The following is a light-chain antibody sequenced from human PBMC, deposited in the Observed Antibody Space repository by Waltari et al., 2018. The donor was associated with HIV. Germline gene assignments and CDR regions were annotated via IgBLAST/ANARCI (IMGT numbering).Light chain of an antibody. CDR1: SSNIGSST. J-gene: IGLJ2*01. CDR3: ATWDDSLNGVV. V-gene: IGLV1-44*01. Sequence: QSVLTQPHSASGTHGQRVTISCSGRSSNIGSSTVNWYQMLPGTAPTVRIYSNNQRPSGVPDRFSGSKSGTSASLAISGLQSEDEAAYYCATWDDSLNGVVFGGGTTLTGL. CDR2: SNN.